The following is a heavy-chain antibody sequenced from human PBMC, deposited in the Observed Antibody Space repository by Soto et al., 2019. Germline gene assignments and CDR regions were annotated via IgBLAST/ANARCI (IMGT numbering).Heavy chain of an antibody. Sequence: PSETLSLTCAVYGGSFSGYYWSWIRQPPGKWLEWIGEINHSGSTSYNPSLKSRVTMSIDTSKNEFSLKLTSVTAADTAVYYCARRVDHYDSSGDANDIWGQGXMVTV. V-gene: IGHV4-34*01. CDR2: INHSGST. D-gene: IGHD3-22*01. CDR1: GGSFSGYY. J-gene: IGHJ3*02. CDR3: ARRVDHYDSSGDANDI.